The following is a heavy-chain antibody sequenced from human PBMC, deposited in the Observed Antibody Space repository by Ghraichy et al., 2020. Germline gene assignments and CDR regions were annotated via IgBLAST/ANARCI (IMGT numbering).Heavy chain of an antibody. CDR2: VHYCGGT. V-gene: IGHV4-59*08. D-gene: IGHD5-18*01. Sequence: SETLSLICSVSGGSIRPHYWSWIRQPPGNGLEWIGYVHYCGGTDYDPSLKSRISLSLDTSKNQFSLTLTSVTAADTAIYYCARRGRGYSLYYYGLDVWGQGTTVTVSS. CDR1: GGSIRPHY. CDR3: ARRGRGYSLYYYGLDV. J-gene: IGHJ6*02.